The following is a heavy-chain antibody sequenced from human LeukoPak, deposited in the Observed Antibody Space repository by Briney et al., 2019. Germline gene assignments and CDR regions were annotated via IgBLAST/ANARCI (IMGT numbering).Heavy chain of an antibody. V-gene: IGHV4-4*02. D-gene: IGHD6-19*01. J-gene: IGHJ3*02. CDR2: IYTSGST. CDR3: ARTIAVAGTGAFDI. CDR1: GGSISSSNW. Sequence: SETLSLTCAVSGGSISSSNWWSWVRQPPGKGLEWIGRIYTSGSTNYNPSLKSRVTISVDTSKNQFSLKLSSVTAADTAVYYCARTIAVAGTGAFDIWGQGTMVTVSS.